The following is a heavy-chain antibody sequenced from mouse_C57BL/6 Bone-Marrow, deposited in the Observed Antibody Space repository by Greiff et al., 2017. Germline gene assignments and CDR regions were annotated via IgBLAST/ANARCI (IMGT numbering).Heavy chain of an antibody. Sequence: QVQLQQSGAELVRPGASVTLSCKASGYTFTDYEMHWVKQTPVHGLEWIGALDPETGGTAYNQKFKGKAILTADKSSSTAYMELRSLTSEDSAVYYCTRLDEYGSSYMWSWFAYWGQGTLVTVSA. CDR1: GYTFTDYE. CDR2: LDPETGGT. D-gene: IGHD1-1*01. CDR3: TRLDEYGSSYMWSWFAY. V-gene: IGHV1-15*01. J-gene: IGHJ3*01.